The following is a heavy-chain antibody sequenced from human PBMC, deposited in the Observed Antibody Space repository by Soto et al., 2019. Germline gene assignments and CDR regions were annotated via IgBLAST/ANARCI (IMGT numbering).Heavy chain of an antibody. V-gene: IGHV3-33*01. Sequence: GGSLRLSCAASGFTFSSYGMHWVRQAPGKGLEWVAVIWYDGSNKYYADSVKGRFTISRDNSKNTLYLQMNSLRAEDTAVYYCARDRGCGGDCLTAYYYYYGMDVWGQGTTVTVSS. J-gene: IGHJ6*02. CDR3: ARDRGCGGDCLTAYYYYYGMDV. CDR2: IWYDGSNK. D-gene: IGHD2-21*02. CDR1: GFTFSSYG.